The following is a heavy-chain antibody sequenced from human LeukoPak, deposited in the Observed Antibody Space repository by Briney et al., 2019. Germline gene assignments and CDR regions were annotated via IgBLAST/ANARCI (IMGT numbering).Heavy chain of an antibody. D-gene: IGHD3-16*02. J-gene: IGHJ5*02. CDR2: IYHSGST. CDR1: GYSISSGYY. V-gene: IGHV4-38-2*02. CDR3: ARGRLSRYNWFDP. Sequence: SETLSLTCTVSGYSISSGYYWGWIRQPPGKGLEWIGSIYHSGSTYYNPSLKSRVTISVGTSKNQFSLKLSSVTAADTAVYYCARGRLSRYNWFDPWGQGTLVTVSS.